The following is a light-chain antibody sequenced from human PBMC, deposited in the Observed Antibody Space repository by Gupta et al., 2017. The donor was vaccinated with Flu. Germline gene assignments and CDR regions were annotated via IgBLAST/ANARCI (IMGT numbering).Light chain of an antibody. Sequence: QSALTQPASVSGSPGQSIPLSCPGPSSDVGRSDYVSWYQQHPDKAPKLIIYDVTNRPSGVSSRFSGSKSGNTASLTISGLQAEDETDYYCSSYTSGSTFYVFGTGTKVTVL. CDR1: SSDVGRSDY. V-gene: IGLV2-14*01. CDR2: DVT. CDR3: SSYTSGSTFYV. J-gene: IGLJ1*01.